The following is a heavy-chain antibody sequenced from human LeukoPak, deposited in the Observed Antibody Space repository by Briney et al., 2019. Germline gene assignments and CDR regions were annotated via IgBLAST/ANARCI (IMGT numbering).Heavy chain of an antibody. J-gene: IGHJ4*02. CDR2: ISGYYGHT. CDR1: GYTFTNYG. CDR3: ARGSTARYYYDSSGYYRGAFDY. D-gene: IGHD3-22*01. Sequence: GASVKVSCKASGYTFTNYGISWVRQAPGQGLEWMGWISGYYGHTNYAQKLQGRVTMTTDTSTSTAYMELRSLRSDDTAVYYCARGSTARYYYDSSGYYRGAFDYWGQGTLVTVSS. V-gene: IGHV1-18*01.